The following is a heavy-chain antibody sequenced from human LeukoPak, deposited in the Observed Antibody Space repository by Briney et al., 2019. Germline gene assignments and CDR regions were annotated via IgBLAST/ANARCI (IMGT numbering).Heavy chain of an antibody. Sequence: GGSLRLSCAASGFTLRSYDMSWVRQAPGKGLEWVAATSGSGVNSYYADSVRGRFTISRDNSQTTLYLQMDSLRAEDTALYYCAKEYSGYDFDYRGQGTLVTVS. J-gene: IGHJ4*02. CDR2: TSGSGVNS. D-gene: IGHD5-12*01. CDR1: GFTLRSYD. V-gene: IGHV3-23*01. CDR3: AKEYSGYDFDY.